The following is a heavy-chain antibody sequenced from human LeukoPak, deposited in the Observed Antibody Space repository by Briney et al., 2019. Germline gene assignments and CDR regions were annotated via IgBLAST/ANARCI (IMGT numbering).Heavy chain of an antibody. CDR3: ARERGSGSYNWFDP. J-gene: IGHJ5*02. CDR2: IYYSGST. Sequence: SGTLSLTCAVSGGSISSYYWSWIRQPPGKGLEWIGYIYYSGSTNYNPSLKSRVTISVDTSKNQFSLKLSSVTAADTAVYYCARERGSGSYNWFDPWGQGTLVTVSS. V-gene: IGHV4-59*01. CDR1: GGSISSYY. D-gene: IGHD3-10*01.